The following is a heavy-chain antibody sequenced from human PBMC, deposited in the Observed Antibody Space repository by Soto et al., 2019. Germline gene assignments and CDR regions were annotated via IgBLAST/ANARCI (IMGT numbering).Heavy chain of an antibody. CDR3: ARFNRNVRTKNWFDP. CDR2: IYYSGST. D-gene: IGHD1-1*01. J-gene: IGHJ5*02. V-gene: IGHV4-61*01. Sequence: SETLSLTCTLSGGSVSSGSYYWSWIRQPPGKGLEWIGYIYYSGSTNYNPSLKSRVTISVDTSKNQFSLKLSSVTAADTAVYYCARFNRNVRTKNWFDPWGQGTLVTVSS. CDR1: GGSVSSGSYY.